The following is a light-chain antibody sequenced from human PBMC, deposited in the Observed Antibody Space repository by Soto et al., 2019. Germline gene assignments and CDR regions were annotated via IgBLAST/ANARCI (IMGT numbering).Light chain of an antibody. J-gene: IGKJ2*01. Sequence: EVVLTQSPATLSLSPGERATLSCRASQSVSSNFLAWYQQRPGQAPRLLISDASTRAPGAPDRFSGSGSGTDFTLSLSSLEPEDSAVYYCQQFGGSPMYTFGQGTKLEIK. V-gene: IGKV3-20*01. CDR2: DAS. CDR3: QQFGGSPMYT. CDR1: QSVSSNF.